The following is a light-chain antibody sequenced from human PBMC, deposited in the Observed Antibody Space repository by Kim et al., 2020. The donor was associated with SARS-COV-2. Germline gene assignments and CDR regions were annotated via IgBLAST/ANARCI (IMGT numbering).Light chain of an antibody. V-gene: IGLV3-1*01. CDR3: QAWDSITHNYV. CDR1: KLGDKY. J-gene: IGLJ1*01. CDR2: QDN. Sequence: SYELTQPPSVSVSPGQTASITCSGYKLGDKYVSWYQQKPGQSPMVVIYQDNQRPSGIPERFSGSNSGNTATLTISGTQAMDEADYYCQAWDSITHNYV.